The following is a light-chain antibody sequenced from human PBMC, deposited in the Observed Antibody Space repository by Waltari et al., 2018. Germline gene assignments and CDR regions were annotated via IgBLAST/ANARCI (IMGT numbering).Light chain of an antibody. CDR3: QQYYSYPLP. V-gene: IGKV1-8*01. J-gene: IGKJ4*01. Sequence: AIRMTQSPSSFSASTGDRVTITCRASQGISSYLAWYQQKPGKAPKLLCYAASTLQSGVPSRFRGSGSGTDFTLTISCLQSEDFATYYCQQYYSYPLPFGGGTK. CDR1: QGISSY. CDR2: AAS.